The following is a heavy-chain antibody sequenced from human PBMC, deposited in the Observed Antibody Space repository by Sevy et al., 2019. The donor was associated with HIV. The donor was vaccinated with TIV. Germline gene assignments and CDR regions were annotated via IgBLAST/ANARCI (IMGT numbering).Heavy chain of an antibody. CDR2: INSDGSST. V-gene: IGHV3-74*01. D-gene: IGHD4-17*01. CDR1: GFTFSSYW. CDR3: AKSTASYSGDYDY. Sequence: GGSLRLSCAASGFTFSSYWMHWVRQAPGKGLVWVSRINSDGSSTNYADSVKGRFTISRDNAKNTLYLQMNSLRAEDSAVYYCAKSTASYSGDYDYWGQGTLVTVSS. J-gene: IGHJ4*02.